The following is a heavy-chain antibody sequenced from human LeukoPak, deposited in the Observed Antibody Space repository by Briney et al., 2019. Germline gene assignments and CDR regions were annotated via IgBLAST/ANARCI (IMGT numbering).Heavy chain of an antibody. CDR3: ARGFSRDGAFDI. D-gene: IGHD5-24*01. J-gene: IGHJ3*02. CDR1: GGSFSGYY. CDR2: IYYSGST. Sequence: PSETLSLTCAVYGGSFSGYYWSWIRQHPGKGLEWIGYIYYSGSTYYNPSLKSRVTISVDTSKNQFSLKLSSVTAADTAVYYCARGFSRDGAFDIWGQGTMVTVSS. V-gene: IGHV4-31*11.